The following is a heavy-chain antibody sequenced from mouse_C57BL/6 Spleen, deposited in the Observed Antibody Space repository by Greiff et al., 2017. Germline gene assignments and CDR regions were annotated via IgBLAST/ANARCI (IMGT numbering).Heavy chain of an antibody. CDR2: ISSGSSNN. J-gene: IGHJ1*01. D-gene: IGHD6-2*01. CDR3: ARGVRVFAGRGPGALVSAAAESQSFADV. CDR1: GFTFSDYG. V-gene: IGHV5-17*01. Sequence: EVQLVESGGGLVKPGGSLKLSCAASGFTFSDYGMHWVRQAPEKGLEWVAYISSGSSNNYYEDTVKGRFTISRDKAKNTLFLQMTSLRSEDTAMYYCARGVRVFAGRGPGALVSAAAESQSFADV.